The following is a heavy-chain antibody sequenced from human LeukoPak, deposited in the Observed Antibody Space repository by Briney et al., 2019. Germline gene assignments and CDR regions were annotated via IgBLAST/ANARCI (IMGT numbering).Heavy chain of an antibody. Sequence: PGGSLRLSCAASGFTLSGSAMHWVRQASGKGLEWVGRIRSKANSYATAYAASVKGRFTISRDDSKNTAYLQMNSLKTEDTAVYYCTRHCSSTSCYPAGDWGQGTLVTVSS. D-gene: IGHD2-2*01. CDR2: IRSKANSYAT. CDR1: GFTLSGSA. J-gene: IGHJ4*02. V-gene: IGHV3-73*01. CDR3: TRHCSSTSCYPAGD.